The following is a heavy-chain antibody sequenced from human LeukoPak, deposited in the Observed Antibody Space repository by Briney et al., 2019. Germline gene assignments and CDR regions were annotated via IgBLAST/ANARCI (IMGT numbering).Heavy chain of an antibody. D-gene: IGHD6-13*01. V-gene: IGHV1-69*04. CDR3: ARDEQQLDLYYYGMDV. J-gene: IGHJ6*02. CDR2: IIPILGIA. CDR1: GGTFSSYT. Sequence: SVKVSCKASGGTFSSYTISWARQAPGQGLEWMGRIIPILGIANYAQKFQGRVTITADKSTSTAYMELSSLRSGDTAVYYCARDEQQLDLYYYGMDVWGQGTTVTVSS.